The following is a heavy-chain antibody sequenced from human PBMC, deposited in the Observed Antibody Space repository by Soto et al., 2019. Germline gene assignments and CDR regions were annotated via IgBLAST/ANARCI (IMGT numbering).Heavy chain of an antibody. CDR1: GFTFSSYG. J-gene: IGHJ4*02. D-gene: IGHD2-21*02. CDR2: IWYDGSDE. V-gene: IGHV3-33*06. CDR3: ANFNGGNSVGYFEY. Sequence: QVQLVESGGGVVQPGRSLRLSCAASGFTFSSYGMHWIRQAPGKGLEWVAVIWYDGSDEYYIDSVKGRFTISRDNSRNTLYLQMNGLRADDTAVYYCANFNGGNSVGYFEYWGQGTLVTVSS.